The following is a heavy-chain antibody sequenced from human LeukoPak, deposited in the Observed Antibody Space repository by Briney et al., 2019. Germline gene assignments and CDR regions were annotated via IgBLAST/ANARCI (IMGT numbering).Heavy chain of an antibody. J-gene: IGHJ4*02. CDR3: AKPARTDYADY. D-gene: IGHD1-14*01. CDR2: INVSGGST. Sequence: GGSLRLSCAASGFTFSSYAMNWVRQAPGKGLERVSSINVSGGSTYYADSVKGRFTISGDNSKNTLYLQMNSLRAEDTAVYYCAKPARTDYADYWGQGTLVTVSS. V-gene: IGHV3-23*01. CDR1: GFTFSSYA.